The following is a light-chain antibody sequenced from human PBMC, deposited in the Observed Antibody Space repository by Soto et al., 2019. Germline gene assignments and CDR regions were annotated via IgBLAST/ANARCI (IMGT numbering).Light chain of an antibody. V-gene: IGKV1-5*01. CDR1: QSVSKY. Sequence: DIQMTQTPSTLSASVGETVTVTCRASQSVSKYLAWFQQKPGKAPKVLIYDAASLESGVPSRFRGSGSGTEFTLTISSLQPDDFATYYCQQYYSYPWTFGQGTKVEIK. J-gene: IGKJ1*01. CDR2: DAA. CDR3: QQYYSYPWT.